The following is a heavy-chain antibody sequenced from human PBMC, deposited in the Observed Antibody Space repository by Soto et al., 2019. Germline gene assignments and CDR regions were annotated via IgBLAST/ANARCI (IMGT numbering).Heavy chain of an antibody. D-gene: IGHD3-10*01. CDR2: IYYSGST. CDR3: ARQTWGSGSYYKLPPYYFDY. Sequence: SETLSLTCTVSGGSISSYYWSWIRQPPGKGLEWIGYIYYSGSTNYNPSLKSRVNISVDTSKNQFYLKLSSVTAADTAVYYCARQTWGSGSYYKLPPYYFDYWGQGTLVTVSS. CDR1: GGSISSYY. V-gene: IGHV4-59*08. J-gene: IGHJ4*02.